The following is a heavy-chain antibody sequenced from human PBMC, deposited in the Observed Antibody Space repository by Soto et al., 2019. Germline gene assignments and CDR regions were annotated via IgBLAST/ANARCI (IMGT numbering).Heavy chain of an antibody. D-gene: IGHD6-13*01. V-gene: IGHV3-30-3*01. Sequence: QVQLVESGGGVVQPGRSLRLSCAASGFTFSTHAMHWVRQAPGKGLECVAIVSFDGSNKYYAYSVKGRFTISRDNTKYTLYLKMSGLTPEDTAFYYRARDQTGITTAGGGRIDHWGQGTLVTVSS. CDR2: VSFDGSNK. CDR1: GFTFSTHA. J-gene: IGHJ4*02. CDR3: ARDQTGITTAGGGRIDH.